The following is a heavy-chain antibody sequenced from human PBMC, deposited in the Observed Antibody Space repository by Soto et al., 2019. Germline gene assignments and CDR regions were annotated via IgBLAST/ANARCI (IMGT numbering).Heavy chain of an antibody. CDR2: ISSSGSFI. CDR1: GFTFRTYG. D-gene: IGHD6-13*01. V-gene: IGHV3-21*01. CDR3: AREPEGIAAALDY. J-gene: IGHJ4*02. Sequence: EVQLVESGGGLVKPGGSLRLSCAASGFTFRTYGMNWVRRAPGGGLEWVASISSSGSFIYYADSVKGRFTISRDHAEKSLYLQMNSLRAEDTALYYGAREPEGIAAALDYWGRGTLVTVSS.